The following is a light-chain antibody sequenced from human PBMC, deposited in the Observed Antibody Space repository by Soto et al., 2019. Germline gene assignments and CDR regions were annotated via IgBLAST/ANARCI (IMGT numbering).Light chain of an antibody. CDR2: DVS. V-gene: IGLV2-14*01. J-gene: IGLJ2*01. CDR1: SSDVGGYNY. CDR3: SSYTSSSTLVV. Sequence: QSVLTQPASVSGSPGQSITISCTGTSSDVGGYNYVSWYQQHPGKAPKLMIYDVSNRPSGVSNRFSGSKSGNTASLTICGLQAEDEADYYCSSYTSSSTLVVFGGGTQLTVL.